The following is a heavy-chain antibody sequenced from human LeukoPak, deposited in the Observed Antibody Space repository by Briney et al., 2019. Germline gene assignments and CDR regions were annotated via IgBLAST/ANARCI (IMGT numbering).Heavy chain of an antibody. Sequence: ASVKVSCKASGYTFTGYYMHWVRQAPGQGLAWMGWINPNSGGTNYAQKFQGRVTMTRDTSISTAYMELSRLRSDDTAVYYCARYCSSTSCYWRNWFDPWGQGTLVTVPS. D-gene: IGHD2-2*01. CDR2: INPNSGGT. CDR1: GYTFTGYY. CDR3: ARYCSSTSCYWRNWFDP. J-gene: IGHJ5*02. V-gene: IGHV1-2*02.